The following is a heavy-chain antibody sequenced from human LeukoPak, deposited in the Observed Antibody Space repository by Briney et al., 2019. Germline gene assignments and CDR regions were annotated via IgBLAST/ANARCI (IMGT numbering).Heavy chain of an antibody. D-gene: IGHD6-19*01. CDR3: ARDRDPEQWLDFDY. J-gene: IGHJ4*02. CDR1: GGTFSSYA. Sequence: SVKVSCKASGGTFSSYAISWVRQAPGQGLEWMGRIIPILGIANYAQKFQGRVTITADKSTSTAYMELSSLRSEDTAVYYCARDRDPEQWLDFDYWGQGTLVTVSS. CDR2: IIPILGIA. V-gene: IGHV1-69*04.